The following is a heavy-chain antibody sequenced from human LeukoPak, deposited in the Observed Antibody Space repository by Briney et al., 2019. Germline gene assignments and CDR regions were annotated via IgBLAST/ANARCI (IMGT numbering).Heavy chain of an antibody. Sequence: GASVKVSCKASGYTFTSYGISWVRQAPGQGLEWMGWISAYNGNTNYAQKLQGRVTMTTDTSTSTAYMELRSLRSDDTAVYYRARDAITMIVVVITPPDYWGQGTLVAVSS. D-gene: IGHD3-22*01. CDR3: ARDAITMIVVVITPPDY. CDR1: GYTFTSYG. J-gene: IGHJ4*02. CDR2: ISAYNGNT. V-gene: IGHV1-18*01.